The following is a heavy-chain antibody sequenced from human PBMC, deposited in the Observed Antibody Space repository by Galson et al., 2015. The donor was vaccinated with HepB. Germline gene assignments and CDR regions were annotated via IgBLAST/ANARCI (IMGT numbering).Heavy chain of an antibody. CDR3: ARGFYSSGWYPPSYSFYYGMDV. D-gene: IGHD6-19*01. CDR1: GYTFTSYG. CDR2: ISAYNGNT. Sequence: SVKVSCKASGYTFTSYGISWVRQAPGQGLEWMGWISAYNGNTNYAQKLQGRVTMTTDTSTSTAYMELRSLRSDDTAVYYCARGFYSSGWYPPSYSFYYGMDVWDQRTTVTVSS. J-gene: IGHJ6*02. V-gene: IGHV1-18*04.